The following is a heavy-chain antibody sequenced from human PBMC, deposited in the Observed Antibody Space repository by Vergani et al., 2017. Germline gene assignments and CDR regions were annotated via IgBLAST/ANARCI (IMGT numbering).Heavy chain of an antibody. D-gene: IGHD6-13*01. CDR1: GFTFSNAW. CDR2: IKSKTDGGTT. Sequence: EVQLVESGGGLVKPGGSLRLSCAASGFTFSNAWMSWDRQAPGKGLEWVGRIKSKTDGGTTDYAAPVKGRFTISRDDSKNTLYLQMNSLKTEDTAVYYCAKVKYSSSWGALLPFDYWGQGTLVTVSS. J-gene: IGHJ4*02. V-gene: IGHV3-15*01. CDR3: AKVKYSSSWGALLPFDY.